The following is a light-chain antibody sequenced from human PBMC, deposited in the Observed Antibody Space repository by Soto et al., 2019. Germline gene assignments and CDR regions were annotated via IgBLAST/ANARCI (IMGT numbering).Light chain of an antibody. V-gene: IGLV2-14*01. CDR2: DVS. J-gene: IGLJ2*01. CDR3: SSYTSSSTLVV. CDR1: SSDVGGYNY. Sequence: QSALTQPASVSGSPGQSITISCTGTSSDVGGYNYVSWYQQHPGKAPKLMIYDVSNRPSGVSNRFSGSKSGNTASLTISGLQAEDGADYYCSSYTSSSTLVVFGEGTKLAVL.